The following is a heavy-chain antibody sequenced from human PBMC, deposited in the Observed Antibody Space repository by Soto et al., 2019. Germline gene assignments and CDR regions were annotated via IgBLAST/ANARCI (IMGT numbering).Heavy chain of an antibody. CDR1: GYIFTGYY. V-gene: IGHV1-2*02. CDR2: FNPNSGGT. J-gene: IGHJ5*02. CDR3: ARGDFDSSANYYAGWFDP. D-gene: IGHD3-22*01. Sequence: QVQLVQSGAEVKKPGASVKVSCKASGYIFTGYYMHWLPQAPGQGLEWMGWFNPNSGGTKYAQKFQGRVTMTNDTSINTAYMELSGLISDDTAVYYCARGDFDSSANYYAGWFDPWGQGTLVTVSS.